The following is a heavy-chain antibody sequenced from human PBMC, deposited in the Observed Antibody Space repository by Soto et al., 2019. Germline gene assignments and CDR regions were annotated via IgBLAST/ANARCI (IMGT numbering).Heavy chain of an antibody. CDR1: GFTFSSYG. V-gene: IGHV3-33*01. Sequence: GGSLRLSCAASGFTFSSYGMHWVRQAPGKGLEWVAVIWYDGSNKYYADSVKGRFNISRDNSKNTLYLQMNSLRAEDTAVYYCARDDQYYYDSSGYYAEYFQHWGQGTLVTVSS. J-gene: IGHJ1*01. CDR3: ARDDQYYYDSSGYYAEYFQH. D-gene: IGHD3-22*01. CDR2: IWYDGSNK.